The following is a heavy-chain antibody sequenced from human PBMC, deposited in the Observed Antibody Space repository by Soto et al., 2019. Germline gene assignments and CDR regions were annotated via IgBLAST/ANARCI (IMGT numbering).Heavy chain of an antibody. D-gene: IGHD1-1*01. Sequence: PSETLSLTCTVSGGSINSYYWSWIRQPPGKGLEWIGFIHYSGRTDYNPSLKSRVTMSVDTSKNQFSLRLNSVTAADTAVYYCARHAPPNDMRDFDYWGQGTLVTVSS. J-gene: IGHJ4*02. CDR3: ARHAPPNDMRDFDY. CDR1: GGSINSYY. V-gene: IGHV4-59*08. CDR2: IHYSGRT.